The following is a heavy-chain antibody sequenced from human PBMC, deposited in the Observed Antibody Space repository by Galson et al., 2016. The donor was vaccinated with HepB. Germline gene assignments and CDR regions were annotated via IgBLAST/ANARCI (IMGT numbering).Heavy chain of an antibody. J-gene: IGHJ4*02. CDR2: VSYDGSII. V-gene: IGHV3-30*04. CDR3: TSRPPPYGDYPLDY. CDR1: GFTFSGYA. D-gene: IGHD4-17*01. Sequence: SLRLSCAASGFTFSGYAMHWVRQAPGKGLEWVAVVSYDGSIISYADSVKGRFTISRHNSKNTLYLQMNSLKVEDTAVYFCTSRPPPYGDYPLDYWGQGTLVTVSS.